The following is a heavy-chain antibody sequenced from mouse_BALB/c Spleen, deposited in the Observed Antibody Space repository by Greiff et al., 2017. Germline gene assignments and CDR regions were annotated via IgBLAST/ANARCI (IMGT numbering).Heavy chain of an antibody. CDR1: GFTFSSYA. V-gene: IGHV5-6-5*01. CDR3: ARHRAARATAWFAY. Sequence: EVQLVESGGGLVKPGGSLKLSCAASGFTFSSYAMSWVRQTPEKRLEWVASISSGGSTYYPDSVKGRFTISRDNARNILYLQMSSLRSEDTAMYYCARHRAARATAWFAYWGQGTLVTVSA. D-gene: IGHD3-1*01. CDR2: ISSGGST. J-gene: IGHJ3*01.